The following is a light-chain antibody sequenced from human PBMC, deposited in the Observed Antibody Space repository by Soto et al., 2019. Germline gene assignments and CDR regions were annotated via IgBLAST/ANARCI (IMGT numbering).Light chain of an antibody. V-gene: IGKV3-15*01. J-gene: IGKJ4*01. CDR1: QSVSSN. CDR3: QQCSWHPFTVI. Sequence: EIVMTQSPATLSVSPGERATLSCRASQSVSSNLAWYQQKPGQAPRLLIYDASTRATGIPARFSGSGSGTEYTLTISSLQSEDSAVYYCQQCSWHPFTVIFGGGTKVEIK. CDR2: DAS.